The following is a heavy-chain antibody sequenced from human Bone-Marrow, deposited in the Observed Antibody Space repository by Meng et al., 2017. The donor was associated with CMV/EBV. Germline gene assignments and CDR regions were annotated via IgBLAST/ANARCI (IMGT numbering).Heavy chain of an antibody. V-gene: IGHV3-9*01. J-gene: IGHJ3*02. Sequence: SLKISCAASGFTFDDYAMHWVRQAPGKGLEWVSGITWNSNSIGYADSVTGRFTISRDNAKNSLYLQMNSLRAEDTAFYYCAKDMFQEGGGTLSDGPAFDIWGRGRMVTGSS. CDR2: ITWNSNSI. D-gene: IGHD1-1*01. CDR3: AKDMFQEGGGTLSDGPAFDI. CDR1: GFTFDDYA.